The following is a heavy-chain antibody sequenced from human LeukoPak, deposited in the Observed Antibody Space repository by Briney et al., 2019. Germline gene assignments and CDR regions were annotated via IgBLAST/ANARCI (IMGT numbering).Heavy chain of an antibody. Sequence: ASVKVSCKASGGTFSSYAISWVRQAPGKGLEWMGRIIPILGIANYAQKFQGRVTITADKSTSTAYMELSSLRDEDTAVYYCARDYSPRPYIVLIVYAKKDYGGTFDLWGQGTMVTVSS. D-gene: IGHD2-8*01. CDR2: IIPILGIA. J-gene: IGHJ3*01. CDR3: ARDYSPRPYIVLIVYAKKDYGGTFDL. V-gene: IGHV1-69*04. CDR1: GGTFSSYA.